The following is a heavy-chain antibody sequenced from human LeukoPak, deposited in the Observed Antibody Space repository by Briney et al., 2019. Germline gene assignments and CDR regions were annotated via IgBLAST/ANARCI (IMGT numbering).Heavy chain of an antibody. CDR3: ARSARRGFCSSTSCHYNWFDP. V-gene: IGHV1-2*02. J-gene: IGHJ5*02. D-gene: IGHD2-2*01. CDR2: ISPNSGGT. Sequence: ASVKVSCKASGYTFTGYYMHWVRQAPGQGLEWMGWISPNSGGTNYAQKFQGRVTMTRDTSISTAYMELSRLRSDDTAVYYCARSARRGFCSSTSCHYNWFDPWGQGTLVTVSS. CDR1: GYTFTGYY.